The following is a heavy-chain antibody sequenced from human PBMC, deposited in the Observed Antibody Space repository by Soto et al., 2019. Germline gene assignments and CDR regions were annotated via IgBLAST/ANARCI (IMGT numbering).Heavy chain of an antibody. V-gene: IGHV3-30-3*01. D-gene: IGHD1-26*01. CDR2: ISYDGSNK. CDR1: GFTFSSYA. Sequence: GGSLRLSCAASGFTFSSYAMHWVRQAPGKGLEWVAVISYDGSNKYYADSVKGRFTISRDNSKNTLYLQMNSLRAEDTAVYYCARSVEWELLGFLDYWGQGTLVTVSS. J-gene: IGHJ4*02. CDR3: ARSVEWELLGFLDY.